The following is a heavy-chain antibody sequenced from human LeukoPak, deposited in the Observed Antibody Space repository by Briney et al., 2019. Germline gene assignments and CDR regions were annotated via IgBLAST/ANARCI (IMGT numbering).Heavy chain of an antibody. CDR2: TYYRSKWYN. CDR1: GDSVSSNSAA. Sequence: SQTLSLTCAISGDSVSSNSAAWNWIRQSPSRGLEWLGRTYYRSKWYNDYAVSVKSRITINPDTSKNQFSLQLNSVTPEDTAVYYCARDPTTSYYYDSSGYFEFDYWGQDTLVTVSS. D-gene: IGHD3-22*01. V-gene: IGHV6-1*01. CDR3: ARDPTTSYYYDSSGYFEFDY. J-gene: IGHJ4*01.